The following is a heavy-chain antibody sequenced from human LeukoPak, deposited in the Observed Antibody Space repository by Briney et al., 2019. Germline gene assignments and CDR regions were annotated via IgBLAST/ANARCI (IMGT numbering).Heavy chain of an antibody. D-gene: IGHD2-15*01. Sequence: PSETLSLTCTVSGYSISSGYYWGWIRQPPGKGLEWIGRIYHSGSTYYNPSLKSRVTISVDTSKNQFSLKLSSVTAADTAVYYCARDYLLGYCSGGSCSERDYWGQGTLVTVSS. CDR1: GYSISSGYY. CDR3: ARDYLLGYCSGGSCSERDY. V-gene: IGHV4-38-2*02. CDR2: IYHSGST. J-gene: IGHJ4*02.